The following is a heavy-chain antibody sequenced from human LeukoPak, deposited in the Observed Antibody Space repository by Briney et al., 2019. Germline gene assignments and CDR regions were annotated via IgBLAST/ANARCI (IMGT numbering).Heavy chain of an antibody. CDR2: ISSSSSYI. CDR1: GFTFSSYS. D-gene: IGHD3-3*01. Sequence: KSGGSLRLSCAASGFTFSSYSMNWVRQAPGKGLEWVSSISSSSSYIYYADSVKGRFTISRDNAKNSLYLQMNSLRAEDTAVYYCAKEPTIFGVVIGALFDYWGQGTLVTVSS. CDR3: AKEPTIFGVVIGALFDY. V-gene: IGHV3-21*01. J-gene: IGHJ4*02.